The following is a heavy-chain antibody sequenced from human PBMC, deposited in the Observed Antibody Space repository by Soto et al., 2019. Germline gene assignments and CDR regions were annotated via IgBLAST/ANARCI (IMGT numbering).Heavy chain of an antibody. D-gene: IGHD3-22*01. Sequence: GASVKVSCKASGSTFTSYGISWVRQAPGQGLEWMGWISAYNGNTNYAQKLQGRVTMTTDTSTSTAYMELRSLRSDDTAVYYCARTSEYDSSGHGAFDIWGQGTMVTVSS. V-gene: IGHV1-18*04. CDR1: GSTFTSYG. CDR2: ISAYNGNT. CDR3: ARTSEYDSSGHGAFDI. J-gene: IGHJ3*02.